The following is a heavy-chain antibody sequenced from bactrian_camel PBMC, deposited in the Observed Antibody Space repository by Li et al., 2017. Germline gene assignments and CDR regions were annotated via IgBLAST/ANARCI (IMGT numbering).Heavy chain of an antibody. CDR1: GYTKDSVC. J-gene: IGHJ4*01. CDR2: INSGGDII. Sequence: HVQLVESGGGSVQSGGSLRLSRVASGYTKDSVCMLWLRQAPGKGLEWVSGINSGGDIIYIADSVKGRFTISRDTAKNTLYLRLDSLETEDMGMYYCAKADTKVGKWSIVDYGLGSDLITWGRGTQVTVS. V-gene: IGHV3S1*01. D-gene: IGHD5*01. CDR3: AKADTKVGKWSIVDYGLGSDLIT.